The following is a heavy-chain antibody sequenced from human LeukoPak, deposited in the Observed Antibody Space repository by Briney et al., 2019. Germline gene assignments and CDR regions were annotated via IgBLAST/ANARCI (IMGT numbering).Heavy chain of an antibody. Sequence: GGSLRPSCAASGFTFSTSAMNWVRQVPGEGLEWVSSIDYDSSHIYYAASVRGRFTISRDNARNSVYLQMNSLRVEDTAVYYCARDPLRYLRVGHYDYWGQGTLVAVSS. CDR2: IDYDSSHI. V-gene: IGHV3-21*01. CDR3: ARDPLRYLRVGHYDY. D-gene: IGHD3-9*01. CDR1: GFTFSTSA. J-gene: IGHJ4*02.